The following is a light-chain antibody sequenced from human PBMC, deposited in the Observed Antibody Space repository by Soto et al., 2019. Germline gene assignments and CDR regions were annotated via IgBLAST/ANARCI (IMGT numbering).Light chain of an antibody. V-gene: IGKV3-11*01. Sequence: EIVLTQSPATLSLSLGERATLSCKASQSVNTYVGWYQQKPGKAPRLLISEASDRATGIPARFSGSGSGTDFTLTISSLEPEDFAVYHCQHRGTFGQGTRLEIK. CDR1: QSVNTY. J-gene: IGKJ5*01. CDR2: EAS. CDR3: QHRGT.